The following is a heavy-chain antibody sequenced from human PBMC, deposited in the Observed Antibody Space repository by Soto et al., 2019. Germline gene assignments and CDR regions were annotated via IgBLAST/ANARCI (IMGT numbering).Heavy chain of an antibody. D-gene: IGHD1-26*01. V-gene: IGHV4-39*01. CDR3: ASPGGGYSLRSPFDY. CDR1: GGSISSSSYY. CDR2: IYYSGST. Sequence: SETLSLTCTVSGGSISSSSYYWGWIRQPPGKGLEWIGSIYYSGSTYYNPSLKSRVTISVDTSKNQFYLKLSSVTAADKAVYYCASPGGGYSLRSPFDYWGQGTLVTVSS. J-gene: IGHJ4*02.